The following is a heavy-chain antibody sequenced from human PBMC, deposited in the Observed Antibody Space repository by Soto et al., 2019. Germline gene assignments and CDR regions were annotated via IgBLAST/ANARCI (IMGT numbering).Heavy chain of an antibody. CDR2: ITGGGGRT. J-gene: IGHJ4*02. V-gene: IGHV3-23*01. CDR1: GFTFTNYA. CDR3: AKEYSSVSRGSFDY. Sequence: PGASLRLSCAASGFTFTNYAMNWVRQAPGKGLEWVSGITGGGGRTFYADSVKGRFTISRDNSKNTVYLQMNNVRADDTAVYYCAKEYSSVSRGSFDYWGQGALVTVSS. D-gene: IGHD5-18*01.